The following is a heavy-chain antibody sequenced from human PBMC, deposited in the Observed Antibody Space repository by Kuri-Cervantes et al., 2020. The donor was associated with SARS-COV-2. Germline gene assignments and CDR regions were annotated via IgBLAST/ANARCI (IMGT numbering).Heavy chain of an antibody. CDR2: ISGSGGST. CDR3: ATLGVGATEWFDP. D-gene: IGHD1-26*01. J-gene: IGHJ5*02. V-gene: IGHV3-23*01. Sequence: GESLKISCAASGFTFSSYWMSWVRQAPGKGLEWVSAISGSGGSTYYADSVKGRFTISRDNSKNTLYLQMNSLRAEDTAVYYCATLGVGATEWFDPWGQGTLVTVSS. CDR1: GFTFSSYW.